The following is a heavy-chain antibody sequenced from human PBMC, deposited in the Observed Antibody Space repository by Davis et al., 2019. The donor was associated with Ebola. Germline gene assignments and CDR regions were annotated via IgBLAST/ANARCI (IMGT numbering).Heavy chain of an antibody. Sequence: ESLKISCAASGFTFSSYSMNWVRQAPGKGLEWIGYIYYSGSTNYNPSLKSRVTISVDTSKNQFSLKLSSVTAADTAVYYCARRRDYYYYGMDVWGQGTTVTVSS. J-gene: IGHJ6*02. CDR1: GFTFSSYS. V-gene: IGHV4-59*08. CDR3: ARRRDYYYYGMDV. CDR2: IYYSGST.